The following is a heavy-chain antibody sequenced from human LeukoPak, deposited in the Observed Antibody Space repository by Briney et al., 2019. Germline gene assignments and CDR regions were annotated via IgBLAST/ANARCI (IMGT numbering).Heavy chain of an antibody. CDR3: ARDSGSGRAVAGGRRWFDP. CDR1: GFTFSDYY. CDR2: ISSSGSTI. V-gene: IGHV3-11*01. J-gene: IGHJ5*02. Sequence: GSLRLSCAASGFTFSDYYMSWIRQAPGKGLEWVSYISSSGSTIYYADSVKGRFTISRDNAKNSLYLQMNSLRAEDTAVYYCARDSGSGRAVAGGRRWFDPWGQGTLVTVSS. D-gene: IGHD6-19*01.